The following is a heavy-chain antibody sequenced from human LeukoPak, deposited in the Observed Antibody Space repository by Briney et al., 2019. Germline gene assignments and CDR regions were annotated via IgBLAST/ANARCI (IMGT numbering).Heavy chain of an antibody. V-gene: IGHV4-39*07. CDR2: IYYSGST. CDR3: EYSSGYYRPIDY. J-gene: IGHJ4*02. CDR1: GGSISSSSYY. Sequence: PSETLSLTCTVSGGSISSSSYYWGWIRQPPGKGLEWIGSIYYSGSTYYNPSLKSRVTISVDTSKKQLSLKLNSVTAADTAVYYCEYSSGYYRPIDYWGQGTLVTVSS. D-gene: IGHD3-22*01.